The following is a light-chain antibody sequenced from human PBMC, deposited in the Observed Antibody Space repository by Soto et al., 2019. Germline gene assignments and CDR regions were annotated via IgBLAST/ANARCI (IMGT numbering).Light chain of an antibody. CDR2: EVS. CDR1: SSDVGGYNY. Sequence: QSVLTQPPSASGSPGQSVTISCTGTSSDVGGYNYVSWYQQHPGKAPKFMIFEVSRGPSGVPDRFSGSKSGNTASLTVSGLQADDEADYYCSSYAGSNNPVVFGGGTKLTVL. V-gene: IGLV2-8*01. J-gene: IGLJ2*01. CDR3: SSYAGSNNPVV.